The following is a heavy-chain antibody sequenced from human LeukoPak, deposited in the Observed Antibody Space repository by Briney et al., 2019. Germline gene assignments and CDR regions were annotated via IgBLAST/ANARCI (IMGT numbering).Heavy chain of an antibody. CDR1: GVSFSGYY. Sequence: SETLSLTCAVYGVSFSGYYWSWIRQPPGKGLEWIGEINHSGSTNYNPSLKSRVTISVDTSKNQFSLKLSSVTAADTAVYYCARGSVFDYWGQGTLVTVSS. V-gene: IGHV4-34*01. CDR3: ARGSVFDY. J-gene: IGHJ4*02. CDR2: INHSGST.